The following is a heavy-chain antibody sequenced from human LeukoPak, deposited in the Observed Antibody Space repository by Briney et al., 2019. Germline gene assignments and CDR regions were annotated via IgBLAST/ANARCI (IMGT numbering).Heavy chain of an antibody. CDR2: ISYIGSA. Sequence: PSETLSLTCTASGGSFSSHYWSWIRQPPGKGLEWIGYISYIGSANYNPSLKSRVTISVDTSKNQFSLKLSSVTAADTAVYYCARDPTTVTKGLDIWGQGTMVTVSS. V-gene: IGHV4-59*11. CDR3: ARDPTTVTKGLDI. J-gene: IGHJ3*02. CDR1: GGSFSSHY. D-gene: IGHD4-17*01.